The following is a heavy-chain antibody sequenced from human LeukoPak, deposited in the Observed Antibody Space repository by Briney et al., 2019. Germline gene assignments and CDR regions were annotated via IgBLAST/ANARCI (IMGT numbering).Heavy chain of an antibody. D-gene: IGHD1-26*01. J-gene: IGHJ4*02. CDR1: GITLRNFG. V-gene: IGHV3-30*03. CDR3: ARDASGSYTVEY. CDR2: ISYGGIEE. Sequence: GGSLRLSCAASGITLRNFGMHWVRQAPGRGLEWVAAISYGGIEEFYADSLKGRFTISRDDSKNTVSLQMNSLRAEDTAVYYCARDASGSYTVEYWGQGTLVTVSS.